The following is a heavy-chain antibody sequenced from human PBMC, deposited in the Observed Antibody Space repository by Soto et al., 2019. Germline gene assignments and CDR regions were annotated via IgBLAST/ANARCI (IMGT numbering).Heavy chain of an antibody. CDR3: AKEKGPLPKYYFDY. CDR2: ISDSGTTI. V-gene: IGHV3-11*01. J-gene: IGHJ4*02. Sequence: GGSLRLSCAASGFTLSDYYMSWVRQAPGKGLEWISYISDSGTTIYYADSVKGRFTISRDNAKNSLYLQMNSLRAEDTALYYCAKEKGPLPKYYFDYWGQGTLVTVSS. CDR1: GFTLSDYY.